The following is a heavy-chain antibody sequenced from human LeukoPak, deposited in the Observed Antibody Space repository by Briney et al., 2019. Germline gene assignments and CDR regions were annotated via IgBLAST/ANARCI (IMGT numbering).Heavy chain of an antibody. Sequence: GRSLRLSCAASGFTFSSYGMHWVRQAPGKGLEWVAVIWYDGSNKYYADSVKGRFTISRDNSKNTLYLQMNSLRAEDTAVYYCAREYFANPFDYWGQGTLVTVSS. D-gene: IGHD3-9*01. CDR3: AREYFANPFDY. J-gene: IGHJ4*02. CDR1: GFTFSSYG. CDR2: IWYDGSNK. V-gene: IGHV3-33*08.